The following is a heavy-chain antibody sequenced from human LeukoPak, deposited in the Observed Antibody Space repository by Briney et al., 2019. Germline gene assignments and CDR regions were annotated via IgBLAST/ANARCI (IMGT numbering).Heavy chain of an antibody. CDR1: GFTFSSYW. Sequence: GGSLRLSCAASGFTFSSYWMHWVRQAPGKGLEWVSSISSSSSYIYYADSVKSRFTISRDNAKNTLYLQMNSLRAEDTAVYYCARGHSFRIDYWGRGTLVTVSS. V-gene: IGHV3-21*01. J-gene: IGHJ4*02. CDR2: ISSSSSYI. D-gene: IGHD2/OR15-2a*01. CDR3: ARGHSFRIDY.